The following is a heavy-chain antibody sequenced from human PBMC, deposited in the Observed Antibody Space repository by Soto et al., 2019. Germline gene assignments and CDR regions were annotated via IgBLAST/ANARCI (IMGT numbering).Heavy chain of an antibody. CDR1: GYSFTSYW. CDR3: ARTYYYGSGSYSEKNYYYGMDV. D-gene: IGHD3-10*01. J-gene: IGHJ6*02. Sequence: GESLKISCKGSGYSFTSYWVGWVRQMPGKGLEWMGIIYPGDSDTRYSPSFQGQVTISADKSISTAYLQWSSLKASDTAMYYCARTYYYGSGSYSEKNYYYGMDVWGQGTTVTVSS. CDR2: IYPGDSDT. V-gene: IGHV5-51*01.